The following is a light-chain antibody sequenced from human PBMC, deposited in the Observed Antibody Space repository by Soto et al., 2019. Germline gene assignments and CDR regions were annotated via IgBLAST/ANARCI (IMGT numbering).Light chain of an antibody. J-gene: IGLJ3*02. CDR3: QTWSTGIRV. CDR1: SGHSRYA. Sequence: QPVLTQSPSASASLGASVKLTCTLSSGHSRYAIAWHQQQPEKGPRYLMKLKSDGSHIKGDGIPDRFSGSSSGAERYLTIASLQSEDEADYYCQTWSTGIRVFGGGTKLTVL. CDR2: LKSDGSH. V-gene: IGLV4-69*01.